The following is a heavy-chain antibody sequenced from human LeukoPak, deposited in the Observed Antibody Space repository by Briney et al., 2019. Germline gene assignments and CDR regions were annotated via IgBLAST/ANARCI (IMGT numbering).Heavy chain of an antibody. CDR3: VTDLHGINWYVD. Sequence: GGSLRLSCAASGFTFSSYGMHWVRQAPGKGLVWVAFIRYDGSDKYYGDSVKGQFTISRDNSKNTLFLQMNSLRGDDTSLYYCVTDLHGINWYVDWGQGTLVTVSS. J-gene: IGHJ4*02. D-gene: IGHD1-20*01. V-gene: IGHV3-30*02. CDR2: IRYDGSDK. CDR1: GFTFSSYG.